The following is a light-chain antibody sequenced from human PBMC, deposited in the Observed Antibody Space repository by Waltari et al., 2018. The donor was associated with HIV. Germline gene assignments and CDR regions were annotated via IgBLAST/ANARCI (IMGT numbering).Light chain of an antibody. J-gene: IGLJ3*02. CDR2: DVS. CDR3: GSYSDSKNFAV. V-gene: IGLV2-8*01. Sequence: PPSASGSPGQSVTISCTGTSSDVGGYNYVSWYQQHPGKAPKLMIFDVSKRPSGVPDRFSGSKSGNTASLTVSGLQAEDEADYYCGSYSDSKNFAVFGGGTKLTVL. CDR1: SSDVGGYNY.